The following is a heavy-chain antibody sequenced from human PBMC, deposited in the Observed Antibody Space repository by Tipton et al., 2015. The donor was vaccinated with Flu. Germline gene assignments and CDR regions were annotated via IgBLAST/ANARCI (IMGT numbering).Heavy chain of an antibody. J-gene: IGHJ4*02. CDR1: GFIFSSYA. CDR2: ISGSGGSR. CDR3: AKDMVVTPFELDF. Sequence: SLRLSCAASGFIFSSYAMSWVRQAPGEGLEWVSGISGSGGSRYYADSVKGRFTISRDNSKNTLYLQMNSLGAEDTAVYYCAKDMVVTPFELDFWGQGTLVTVSS. D-gene: IGHD4/OR15-4a*01. V-gene: IGHV3-23*01.